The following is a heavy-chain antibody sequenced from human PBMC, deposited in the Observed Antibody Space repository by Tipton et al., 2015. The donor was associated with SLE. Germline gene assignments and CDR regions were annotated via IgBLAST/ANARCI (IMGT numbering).Heavy chain of an antibody. V-gene: IGHV4-61*02. D-gene: IGHD1-26*01. CDR3: ARGGGSYYDY. J-gene: IGHJ4*02. CDR2: IYIGGST. Sequence: TLSLTCTVSRGSIGSGSYWSWIRQPAGKGLEWIGRIYIGGSTNYNPSLKSRVTLSLDMSNNQFSLRVRSVTAADTAVYYCARGGGSYYDYWGQGTLVTVSS. CDR1: RGSIGSGSY.